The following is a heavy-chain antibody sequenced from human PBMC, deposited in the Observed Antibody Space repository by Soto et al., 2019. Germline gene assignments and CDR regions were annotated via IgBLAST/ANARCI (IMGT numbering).Heavy chain of an antibody. D-gene: IGHD2-2*01. J-gene: IGHJ4*02. V-gene: IGHV3-23*01. Sequence: GSLRLSCAASGFTFSSYAMSWVRQAPGKGLEWVSAISGSGGSTYYADSVKGRFTISRDNSKNTLYLQMNSLRAEDTAVYYCAKDRLVVPAAIHFDYWGQGTLVTVSS. CDR3: AKDRLVVPAAIHFDY. CDR1: GFTFSSYA. CDR2: ISGSGGST.